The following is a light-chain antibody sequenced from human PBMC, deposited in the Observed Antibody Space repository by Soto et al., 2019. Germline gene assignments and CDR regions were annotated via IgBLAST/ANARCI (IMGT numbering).Light chain of an antibody. V-gene: IGLV2-8*01. CDR3: TSYAGGNDVV. Sequence: QSALTQPPSASGSPGQSVTISCTGTSSDVGGYNYVSWYQQHPGKAPKLMIYEVTKRPSGVPDRFSGSKSGNTASLTVSGLQAEDEAVYYCTSYAGGNDVVFGGGTKLTVL. J-gene: IGLJ2*01. CDR2: EVT. CDR1: SSDVGGYNY.